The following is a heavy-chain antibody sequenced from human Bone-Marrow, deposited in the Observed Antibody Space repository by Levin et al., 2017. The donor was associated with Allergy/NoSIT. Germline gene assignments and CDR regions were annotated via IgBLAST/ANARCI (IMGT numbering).Heavy chain of an antibody. CDR3: ALLFGSAQRWFGP. Sequence: PSETLSLTCAVYGGSFSGYYWSWIRQPPGKGLEWIGEINHSGSTNYNPSLKSRVFISVDTSKNQFSLKLSSVTAADTAVYYCALLFGSAQRWFGPWGQGTLVTVSS. V-gene: IGHV4-34*01. CDR2: INHSGST. D-gene: IGHD3-10*01. CDR1: GGSFSGYY. J-gene: IGHJ5*02.